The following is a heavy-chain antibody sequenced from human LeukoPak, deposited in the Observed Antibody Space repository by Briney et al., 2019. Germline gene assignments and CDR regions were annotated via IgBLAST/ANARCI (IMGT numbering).Heavy chain of an antibody. Sequence: SETLSLTCTVSGYSISSGYHWGWIRQPPGKGLEWIGSIYNSGSTYYNPSLQSRVTLSVDTSKNQFSLRLSSVTAADTAVYYCAGELPAPLYYFDYWGQGTLVTVSS. J-gene: IGHJ4*02. D-gene: IGHD2-2*01. V-gene: IGHV4-38-2*02. CDR1: GYSISSGYH. CDR2: IYNSGST. CDR3: AGELPAPLYYFDY.